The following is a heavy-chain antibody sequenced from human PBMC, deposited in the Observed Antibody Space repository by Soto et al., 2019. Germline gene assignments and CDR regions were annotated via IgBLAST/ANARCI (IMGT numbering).Heavy chain of an antibody. CDR2: INAGNGNT. J-gene: IGHJ4*02. CDR3: ARSSMGVTALDY. Sequence: QVQLVQSGAEEKKPGASVKVSCKASGYTFTSYAMHWARQAPGQRLEWMGWINAGNGNTKYSQKFQGRVTIPRDTSASTAYMELSSLRSEDTAVYYWARSSMGVTALDYWGQGTLVTVSS. CDR1: GYTFTSYA. V-gene: IGHV1-3*05. D-gene: IGHD2-21*02.